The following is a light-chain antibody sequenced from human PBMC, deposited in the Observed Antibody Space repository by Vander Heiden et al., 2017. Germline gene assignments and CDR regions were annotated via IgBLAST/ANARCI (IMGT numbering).Light chain of an antibody. CDR1: SSNIGKNF. CDR2: ENN. CDR3: GTWDSSLGAGV. Sequence: SVFTQPPSASAAPGQRVTISCSGSSSNIGKNFVSWYQQLPGTAPKLLIYENNKRPSGIPGRFSGSKSGTSATLGITGLQTGDEADYYCGTWDSSLGAGVFGGGTKVTVL. V-gene: IGLV1-51*02. J-gene: IGLJ3*02.